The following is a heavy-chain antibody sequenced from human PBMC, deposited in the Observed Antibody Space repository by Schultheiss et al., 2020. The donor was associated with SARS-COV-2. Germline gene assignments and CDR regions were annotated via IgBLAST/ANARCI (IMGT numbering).Heavy chain of an antibody. CDR1: GGSISPYY. Sequence: SETLSLTCTVSGGSISPYYWSWVRQPPGKGLEWLGSIYYSGNTNYNPSLKSRVTISVDTSKNQFSLRLNSVTAADTGVYYCARGLNWFDPWGHGTLVTVSS. CDR2: IYYSGNT. J-gene: IGHJ5*02. V-gene: IGHV4-59*01. CDR3: ARGLNWFDP.